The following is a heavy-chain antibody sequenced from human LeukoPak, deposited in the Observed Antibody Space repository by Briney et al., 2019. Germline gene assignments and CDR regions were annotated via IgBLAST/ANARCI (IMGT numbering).Heavy chain of an antibody. CDR2: ISSSGGTI. V-gene: IGHV3-48*03. J-gene: IGHJ4*02. CDR3: ARWIDC. Sequence: PGGSLRLSCAASGFTFSSYEMNWVRHAPGGGLGWVSYISSSGGTIYYADSVKGRFTSSRDNAKNSLYLQMNNLRAEDTAVYYCARWIDCWGQGTLVTVSS. CDR1: GFTFSSYE.